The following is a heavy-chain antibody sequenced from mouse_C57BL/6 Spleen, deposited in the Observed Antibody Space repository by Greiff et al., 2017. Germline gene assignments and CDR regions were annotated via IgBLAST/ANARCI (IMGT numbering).Heavy chain of an antibody. V-gene: IGHV1-20*01. Sequence: VQLQQSGPELVKPGDSVKISCKASGYSFTGYFMNWVMQSHGKSLEWIGRINPYNGDTFYNQKFKGKATLTVDKSSSTAHMELRSRTSEDSAVYYCASLRDYDDRMDYWGQGTSVTVSS. D-gene: IGHD2-4*01. CDR3: ASLRDYDDRMDY. CDR2: INPYNGDT. J-gene: IGHJ4*01. CDR1: GYSFTGYF.